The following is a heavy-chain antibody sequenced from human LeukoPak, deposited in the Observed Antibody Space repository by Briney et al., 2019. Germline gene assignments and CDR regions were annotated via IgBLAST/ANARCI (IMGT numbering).Heavy chain of an antibody. Sequence: PSETLSLTCTVSGGSFSSYDWSWVRQAPGKGLEWIGGIYSPGRTNYNPSLKSGGISLVDTSNNNFSLNLNSVTAADTAIYYCARNQTSYDSWSGSRTGSHQAFDVWGQGRLVTVSS. D-gene: IGHD3-3*01. CDR1: GGSFSSYD. V-gene: IGHV4-59*01. J-gene: IGHJ3*01. CDR3: ARNQTSYDSWSGSRTGSHQAFDV. CDR2: IYSPGRT.